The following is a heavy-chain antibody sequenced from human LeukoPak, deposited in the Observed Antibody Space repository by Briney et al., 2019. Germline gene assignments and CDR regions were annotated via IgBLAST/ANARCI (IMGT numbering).Heavy chain of an antibody. CDR3: ARSIGYYYTMDV. D-gene: IGHD3-22*01. Sequence: PGGSLRLSCVAGGFSFSDYYMSWVRQAPGGGLEWVSYISGSGSDLYYADSVKGRFTISRDNANNSLYLQMNSLRAEDTAVYYCARSIGYYYTMDVWGQGTTVTVSS. CDR1: GFSFSDYY. V-gene: IGHV3-11*01. J-gene: IGHJ6*02. CDR2: ISGSGSDL.